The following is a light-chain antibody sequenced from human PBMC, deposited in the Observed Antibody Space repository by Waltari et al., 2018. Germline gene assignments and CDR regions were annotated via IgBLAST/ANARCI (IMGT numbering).Light chain of an antibody. CDR1: QSVSRA. V-gene: IGKV3-20*01. CDR3: QHYVRLPVT. Sequence: EIVLTQSPGTLSLSQGESVTHSCRASQSVSRALAWYQHKPGQAPRLLIYGASSRATGIPDRFSVSGSGTDFSLTISRLEPEDFAVYYCQHYVRLPVTFGQGTKVEIK. J-gene: IGKJ1*01. CDR2: GAS.